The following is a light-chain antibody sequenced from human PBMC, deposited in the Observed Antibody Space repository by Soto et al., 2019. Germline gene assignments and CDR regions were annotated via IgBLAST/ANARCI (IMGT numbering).Light chain of an antibody. CDR2: GNN. CDR1: SSNIGAGYD. Sequence: QSVLTQPPSVSGAPGQRVTISCTGSSSNIGAGYDVHWYQQVSGTAPKLLMYGNNKRPSGIPDRFSGSKSDTSASLAITGLQAADEADYYCQSYDSSLSGVVFGGGTKLTVL. CDR3: QSYDSSLSGVV. V-gene: IGLV1-40*01. J-gene: IGLJ2*01.